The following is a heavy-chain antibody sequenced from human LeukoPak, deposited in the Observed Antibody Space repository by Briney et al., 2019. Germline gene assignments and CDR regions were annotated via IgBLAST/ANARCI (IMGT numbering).Heavy chain of an antibody. CDR3: ARAKLQKNFDY. D-gene: IGHD2-21*01. V-gene: IGHV4-30-2*01. J-gene: IGHJ4*02. CDR2: IYHSGST. CDR1: GGSISSGGYS. Sequence: PSQTLSPTCAVSGGSISSGGYSWSWIRQPPGKGLEWIGYIYHSGSTYYNPSLKSRVTISVDRSKNQFSLKLSSVTAADTAVYYCARAKLQKNFDYWGQGTLVTVSS.